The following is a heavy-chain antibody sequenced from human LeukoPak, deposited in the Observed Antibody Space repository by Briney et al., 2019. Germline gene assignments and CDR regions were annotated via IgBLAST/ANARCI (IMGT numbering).Heavy chain of an antibody. CDR3: ARVVFTAWHSSTIGWFDP. D-gene: IGHD6-13*01. V-gene: IGHV3-21*01. Sequence: GGSLRLSCAASGFTFSSYSMNWVRQAPGKGLEWVSSISSSSSYIYYADSVKGRFTISRDNAKNSLYLQMNSLRAEDTAVYYCARVVFTAWHSSTIGWFDPWGQGTLVTVSS. CDR1: GFTFSSYS. J-gene: IGHJ5*02. CDR2: ISSSSSYI.